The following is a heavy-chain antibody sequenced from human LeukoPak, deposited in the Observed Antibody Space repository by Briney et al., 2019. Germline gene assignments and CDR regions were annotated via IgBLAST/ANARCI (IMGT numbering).Heavy chain of an antibody. V-gene: IGHV5-51*01. D-gene: IGHD2-21*02. CDR3: ARTSYSPIAYCGGDCYPRDFDY. J-gene: IGHJ4*02. Sequence: GESLKIPCKGSGYSFTSYWIGWVRQMPGKGLEWMGIIYPGDSDTRYSPSFQGQVTISADKSISTAYLQWSSLKASDTAMYYCARTSYSPIAYCGGDCYPRDFDYWGQGTLVTVSS. CDR2: IYPGDSDT. CDR1: GYSFTSYW.